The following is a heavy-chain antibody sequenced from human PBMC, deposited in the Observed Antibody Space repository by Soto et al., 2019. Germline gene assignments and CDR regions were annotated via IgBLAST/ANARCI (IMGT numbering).Heavy chain of an antibody. D-gene: IGHD2-8*01. CDR1: GYTFTSYG. Sequence: GASVKVSCKASGYTFTSYGISWVRQAPGQGLEWMGWISAYNGNTNYAQKLQGRVTMTTDTSTSTAYMELRSLRSDDTAVYYYARVHFPNGVTNWFDPWGQGTLVTVSS. J-gene: IGHJ5*02. CDR3: ARVHFPNGVTNWFDP. CDR2: ISAYNGNT. V-gene: IGHV1-18*01.